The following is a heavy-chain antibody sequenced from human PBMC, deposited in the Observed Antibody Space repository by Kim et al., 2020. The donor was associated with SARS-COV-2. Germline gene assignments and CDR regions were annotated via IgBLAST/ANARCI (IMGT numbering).Heavy chain of an antibody. D-gene: IGHD6-19*01. V-gene: IGHV1-8*02. CDR1: GYFFNTYD. Sequence: ASVKVSCKASGYFFNTYDINWVRQASGQGLEWLGWVTPSTGNTGYAQKFQGRVTVTRDTSIRTAYMELRNLRYEDTAVYYFARTTTGWPNWFDSWGQGTL. J-gene: IGHJ5*01. CDR3: ARTTTGWPNWFDS. CDR2: VTPSTGNT.